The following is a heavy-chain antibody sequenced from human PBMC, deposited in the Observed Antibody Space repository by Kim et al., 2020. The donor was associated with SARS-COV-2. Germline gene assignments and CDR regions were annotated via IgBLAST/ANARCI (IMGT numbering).Heavy chain of an antibody. CDR3: AKARTVTSVGY. J-gene: IGHJ4*02. V-gene: IGHV3-23*01. CDR2: ISGSGGST. Sequence: GGSLRLSCVASGFTFSSYAMSWVRQAPGKGLEWVSAISGSGGSTYYADSVKGRFTISRDNSKNTLYLQMNSLRAEDTAVYYCAKARTVTSVGYWGQGTLVTVSS. CDR1: GFTFSSYA. D-gene: IGHD4-17*01.